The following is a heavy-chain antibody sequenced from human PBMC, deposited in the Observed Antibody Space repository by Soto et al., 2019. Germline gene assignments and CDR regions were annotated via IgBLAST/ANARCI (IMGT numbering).Heavy chain of an antibody. J-gene: IGHJ6*02. Sequence: GASVKVSCKASGGTFSSYAISWVRQAPGQGLEWMGGIIPIFGTANYAQKFQGRVTITADESTSTAYMELSSLRSEDTAVYYCARDQGQAAAGTVLGIDVWGQGTTVTVSS. CDR2: IIPIFGTA. CDR3: ARDQGQAAAGTVLGIDV. CDR1: GGTFSSYA. D-gene: IGHD6-13*01. V-gene: IGHV1-69*13.